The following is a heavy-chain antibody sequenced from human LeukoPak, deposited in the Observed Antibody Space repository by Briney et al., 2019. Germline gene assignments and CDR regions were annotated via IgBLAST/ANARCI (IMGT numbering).Heavy chain of an antibody. CDR3: ARGLVGLTPHAGVFQI. D-gene: IGHD1-26*01. CDR2: IYSNGNT. Sequence: SETLSLTCIVSGGSFSSSYWSWIRQPPGKGLEWIAYIYSNGNTNSNPSLKSRVTIAVDTSQSQFSLKLSSVTAADTAVYYCARGLVGLTPHAGVFQIWGQGTKVTVSS. CDR1: GGSFSSSY. V-gene: IGHV4-59*01. J-gene: IGHJ3*02.